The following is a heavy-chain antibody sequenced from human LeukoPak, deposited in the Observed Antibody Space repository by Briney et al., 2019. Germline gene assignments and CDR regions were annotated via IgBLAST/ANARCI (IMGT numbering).Heavy chain of an antibody. D-gene: IGHD6-13*01. CDR2: ISSSNSYT. CDR3: ARDAAAQQLVHYFDY. J-gene: IGHJ4*02. V-gene: IGHV3-11*05. CDR1: GFTFSDYY. Sequence: SGGSLRLSCAASGFTFSDYYMSWIRQAPGKGLEWVSYISSSNSYTNYADSVKGRFTISRDNSKNTLYLQMNSLRAEDTAVYYCARDAAAQQLVHYFDYWGQGTLVTVSS.